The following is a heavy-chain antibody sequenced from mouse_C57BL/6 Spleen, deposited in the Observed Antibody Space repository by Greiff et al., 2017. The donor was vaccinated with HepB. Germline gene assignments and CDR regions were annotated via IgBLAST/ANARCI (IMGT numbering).Heavy chain of an antibody. CDR1: GYTFTSYW. Sequence: QVQLKQPGAELVRPGSSVKLSCKASGYTFTSYWVDWVKQRPGQGLEWIGNIYPSDSETHYNQKFKDKATLTVDKSSSTAYMQLSSLTSEDSAVYYCARDVQYSGSWYFDVWGAGTTVTVSS. D-gene: IGHD1-2*01. CDR2: IYPSDSET. CDR3: ARDVQYSGSWYFDV. V-gene: IGHV1-61*01. J-gene: IGHJ1*01.